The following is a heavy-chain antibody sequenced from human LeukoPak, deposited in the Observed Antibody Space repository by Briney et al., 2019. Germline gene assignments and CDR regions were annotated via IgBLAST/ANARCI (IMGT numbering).Heavy chain of an antibody. V-gene: IGHV3-23*01. J-gene: IGHJ4*02. CDR3: ARLNPYGGCVDD. D-gene: IGHD2-8*02. CDR2: ISDSGGTT. CDR1: GFTFSSHA. Sequence: PGGSLRLSCAASGFTFSSHAMIWVRQAPGKGLEWVSSISDSGGTTYYSDSVRGRFTISRDNSKNTLYLQMNSLSAEDTAAYFCARLNPYGGCVDDWGQGTLVTVSS.